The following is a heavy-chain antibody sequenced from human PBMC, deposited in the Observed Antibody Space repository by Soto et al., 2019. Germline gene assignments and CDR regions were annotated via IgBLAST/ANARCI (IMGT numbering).Heavy chain of an antibody. CDR3: ARVVGYSSGWYSFNYFDY. CDR2: IYYSGST. Sequence: PSETQSLTSTVSGDNIGTDYWSWIRQHPGKGLEWIGYIYYSGSTNYNPSLKSRVTISVDTSKNQFSLKLSSVTAADTAVYYCARVVGYSSGWYSFNYFDYWGQGTLVTVSS. D-gene: IGHD6-19*01. V-gene: IGHV4-59*01. J-gene: IGHJ4*02. CDR1: GDNIGTDY.